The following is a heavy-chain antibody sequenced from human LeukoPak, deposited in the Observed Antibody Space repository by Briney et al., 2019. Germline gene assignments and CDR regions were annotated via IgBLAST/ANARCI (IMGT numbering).Heavy chain of an antibody. D-gene: IGHD6-13*01. CDR1: GDSVSSNSAA. Sequence: SQTLSLTCAISGDSVSSNSAAWNWIRQSPSRGLEWLGRAYYRSKWYNDYAVSVKSRITINPDTSKNQFSLQLNSVTPEDTAVYYCARGPRIAAAGNSGFTPWGQGTLVTVSS. CDR3: ARGPRIAAAGNSGFTP. V-gene: IGHV6-1*01. CDR2: AYYRSKWYN. J-gene: IGHJ5*02.